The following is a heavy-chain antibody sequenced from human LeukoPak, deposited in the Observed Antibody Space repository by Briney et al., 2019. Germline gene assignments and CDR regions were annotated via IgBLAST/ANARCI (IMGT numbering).Heavy chain of an antibody. CDR2: ISGSYGTT. J-gene: IGHJ4*02. CDR3: AKGNIAELPAAPYY. D-gene: IGHD2-2*01. Sequence: GGSLRLSCAASGFAFSSYAMSWLRQAPGKGLEWVSSISGSYGTTYYADSVKGRFTISRDNSRNTLYLQMNSLRAEDTALYYCAKGNIAELPAAPYYWGQGTLVTVSS. CDR1: GFAFSSYA. V-gene: IGHV3-23*01.